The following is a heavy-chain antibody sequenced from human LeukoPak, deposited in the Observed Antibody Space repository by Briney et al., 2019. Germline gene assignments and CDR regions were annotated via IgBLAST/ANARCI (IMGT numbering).Heavy chain of an antibody. Sequence: GGSLRLSCAASGFTFSSYSMNWVRQAPGKGLEWVSYISSSSSTIYYADSVKGRFTISRDNAKNSLYLQMNSLRAEDTAVYYCARGQEYYGSGSYYNGVFDYWGQGTLVTVSS. CDR2: ISSSSSTI. J-gene: IGHJ4*02. D-gene: IGHD3-10*01. CDR1: GFTFSSYS. V-gene: IGHV3-48*01. CDR3: ARGQEYYGSGSYYNGVFDY.